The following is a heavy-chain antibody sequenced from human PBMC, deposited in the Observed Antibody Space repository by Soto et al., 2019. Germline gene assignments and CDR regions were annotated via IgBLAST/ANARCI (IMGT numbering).Heavy chain of an antibody. V-gene: IGHV3-7*05. Sequence: EVQLVESGGGLVQPGGSLRLSCAASGFTFSNFWMSWVRQAPGKGLEWVAAIKEDGSEKNYVGAVRGRFTISRDNANNSLYLQMNSLRADDTAVYYCARDVIWGQGSLVSVSS. J-gene: IGHJ4*02. CDR1: GFTFSNFW. CDR3: ARDVI. CDR2: IKEDGSEK.